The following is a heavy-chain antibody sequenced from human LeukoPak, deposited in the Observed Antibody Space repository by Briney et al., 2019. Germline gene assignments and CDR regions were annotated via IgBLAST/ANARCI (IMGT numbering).Heavy chain of an antibody. Sequence: KTSQTLSLTCTVSGGSISSGSYYWSWIRQPAGKGLEWIGRIYTSGSTNYNPSLKSRVTISVGTSKNQFSLKLSSVTAADTAVYYCARVVVGATYFDYWGQGTLVTVSS. CDR2: IYTSGST. D-gene: IGHD1-26*01. CDR1: GGSISSGSYY. CDR3: ARVVVGATYFDY. J-gene: IGHJ4*02. V-gene: IGHV4-61*02.